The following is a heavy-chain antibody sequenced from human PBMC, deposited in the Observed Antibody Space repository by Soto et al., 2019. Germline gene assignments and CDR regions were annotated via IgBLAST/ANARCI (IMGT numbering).Heavy chain of an antibody. Sequence: PGGSLRLSCAASGFTVSSNYMSWVRQAPGKGLEWVSVIYSSGSTYYADSVKGRFTISRDNSKNTLYLQMNSLRAEDTAVYYCAREPPYPSYCSSTSCYGDYFDYWGQGTLVTVSS. CDR1: GFTVSSNY. D-gene: IGHD2-2*01. CDR3: AREPPYPSYCSSTSCYGDYFDY. J-gene: IGHJ4*02. V-gene: IGHV3-53*01. CDR2: IYSSGST.